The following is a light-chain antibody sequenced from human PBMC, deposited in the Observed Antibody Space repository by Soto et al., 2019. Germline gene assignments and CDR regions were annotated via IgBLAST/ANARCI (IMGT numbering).Light chain of an antibody. CDR2: DAS. V-gene: IGKV1-5*01. Sequence: DIQMTQSPSTLSASVGDRVTITCRASQSMNEWLAWYQQKPGKAPKVLIYDASSLQSGVPSRFSGSGSGTDFNLTIDSLQPDDVATYYCLRYNAFSQTFGQGPKVEI. CDR1: QSMNEW. CDR3: LRYNAFSQT. J-gene: IGKJ1*01.